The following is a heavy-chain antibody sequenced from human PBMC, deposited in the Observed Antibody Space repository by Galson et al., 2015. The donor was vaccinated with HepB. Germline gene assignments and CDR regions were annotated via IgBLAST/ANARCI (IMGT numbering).Heavy chain of an antibody. CDR2: IYSGDTT. D-gene: IGHD7-27*01. CDR1: GFTISSNY. V-gene: IGHV3-66*01. J-gene: IGHJ3*01. Sequence: SLRLSCAASGFTISSNYMIWVRQAPGKGLEWVSVIYSGDTTNYADSVKGRFTISRDNSKNTLYLQLNSLRAVDTAVYYCATSHLSGGAFDVWGQGTMVTVSS. CDR3: ATSHLSGGAFDV.